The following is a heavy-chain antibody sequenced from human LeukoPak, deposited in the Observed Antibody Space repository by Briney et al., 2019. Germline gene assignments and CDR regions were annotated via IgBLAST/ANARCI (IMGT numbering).Heavy chain of an antibody. J-gene: IGHJ4*02. CDR1: GFTFSTYG. D-gene: IGHD1-1*01. Sequence: QAGGSLRLSCAASGFTFSTYGMHWVRQAPGKGLEWVALIWYDGSKKYYADSVKGRFTISRDNSKNTMYLQMNSLRAEDTAVYYCSRMEFDYWGQGTLVTVSS. CDR3: SRMEFDY. CDR2: IWYDGSKK. V-gene: IGHV3-30*02.